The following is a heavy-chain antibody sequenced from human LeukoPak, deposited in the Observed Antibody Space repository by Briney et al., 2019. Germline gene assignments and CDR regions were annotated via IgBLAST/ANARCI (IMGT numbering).Heavy chain of an antibody. J-gene: IGHJ4*02. Sequence: GESLKISCQASGYNFTRYWIGWVRPMPGKGLEWMGLLYPRDSDTRYSPSFQGQVTFSADNSINTAYLQWSSLRASDTAIYYCARQMGVASRKNYFDSWGQGTLVTVSA. V-gene: IGHV5-51*01. CDR2: LYPRDSDT. CDR3: ARQMGVASRKNYFDS. CDR1: GYNFTRYW. D-gene: IGHD5-12*01.